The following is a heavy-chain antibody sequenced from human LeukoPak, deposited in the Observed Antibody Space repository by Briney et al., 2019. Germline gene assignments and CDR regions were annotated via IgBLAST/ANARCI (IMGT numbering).Heavy chain of an antibody. CDR1: GFTFDDYT. V-gene: IGHV3-49*04. J-gene: IGHJ5*02. Sequence: PGGSLRLSCIGSGFTFDDYTINWVCQAPGKGLQWVGFIRNKAYGGTTEYDASVKGRLIISRDDSKSIAFLQLNSLKTEDTGIYYCSKSLTTAWYGWLDPWGQGTLVTVSS. CDR3: SKSLTTAWYGWLDP. CDR2: IRNKAYGGTT. D-gene: IGHD1-1*01.